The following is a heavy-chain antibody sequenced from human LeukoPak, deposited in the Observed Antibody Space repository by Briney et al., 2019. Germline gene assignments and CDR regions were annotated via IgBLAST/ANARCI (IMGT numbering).Heavy chain of an antibody. CDR2: IYYSGST. D-gene: IGHD2-21*02. V-gene: IGHV4-59*08. Sequence: SETLSLTCTVSDGSITNYYWSWIRQPPGKGLEWIGYIYYSGSTNYNPSLKSRVTISIDTSKNQFSLKLSSVTAADTAVYYCARRRYCGGDCYTLDYGAREPWSPSPQ. CDR1: DGSITNYY. CDR3: ARRRYCGGDCYTLDY. J-gene: IGHJ4*02.